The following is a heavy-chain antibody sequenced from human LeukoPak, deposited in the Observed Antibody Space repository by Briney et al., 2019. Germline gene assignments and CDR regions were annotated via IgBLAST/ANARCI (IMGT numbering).Heavy chain of an antibody. Sequence: SETLSLTCTVSGGSISSSSYYWGWIRQPPGKGLEWIGSIYYSGSTYYNPSLKSRVTISVDTSKNQFSLKLSSVTAADTAVYYCARAQDGYNYVEGGENFDYWGQGTLVTVSS. V-gene: IGHV4-39*07. D-gene: IGHD5-24*01. CDR3: ARAQDGYNYVEGGENFDY. CDR2: IYYSGST. CDR1: GGSISSSSYY. J-gene: IGHJ4*02.